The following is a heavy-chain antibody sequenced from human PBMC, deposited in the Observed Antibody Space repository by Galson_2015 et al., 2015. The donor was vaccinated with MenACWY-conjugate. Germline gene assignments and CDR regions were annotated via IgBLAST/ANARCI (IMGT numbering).Heavy chain of an antibody. Sequence: SLRLSCAASGFNFNMYSLHWIRQAPGKGLEWVAVISYDGKDKFYGDSVKGRFIILRDNSKNTVCLQMNSLRGEDTGVYFCARVGQERRTLLPNFDGWGQGTRVTVSS. D-gene: IGHD3-22*01. J-gene: IGHJ4*02. CDR1: GFNFNMYS. CDR2: ISYDGKDK. CDR3: ARVGQERRTLLPNFDG. V-gene: IGHV3-30*01.